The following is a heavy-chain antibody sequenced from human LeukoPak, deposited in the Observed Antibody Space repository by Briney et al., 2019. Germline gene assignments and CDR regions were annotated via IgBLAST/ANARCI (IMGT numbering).Heavy chain of an antibody. CDR1: GFTFSDDY. V-gene: IGHV3-11*04. CDR3: ARGRGRGYSSSSNDAFDI. CDR2: ISSSGSTI. D-gene: IGHD6-6*01. Sequence: GGSLRLSCAASGFTFSDDYMSWIRQAPGKGLEWVSYISSSGSTIYYADSVKGRFTISRDNAKNSLYLQMNSLRAEDTAVYYCARGRGRGYSSSSNDAFDIWGQGTMVTVSS. J-gene: IGHJ3*02.